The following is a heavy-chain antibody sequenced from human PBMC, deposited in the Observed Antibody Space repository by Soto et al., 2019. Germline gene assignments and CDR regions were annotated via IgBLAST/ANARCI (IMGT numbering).Heavy chain of an antibody. J-gene: IGHJ4*02. CDR2: IIPIFGTA. CDR3: ARSIGYSGSSRSIDY. CDR1: GGTVSSYA. D-gene: IGHD1-26*01. Sequence: QVQLEQSGAEGKKPGSSGKVSCKASGGTVSSYAISWVRQAPGQGLEWMGGIIPIFGTANYAQKFQGRVTITADESTSTAYMELSSLRSEDTAVYYCARSIGYSGSSRSIDYWGQGTLVTVSS. V-gene: IGHV1-69*01.